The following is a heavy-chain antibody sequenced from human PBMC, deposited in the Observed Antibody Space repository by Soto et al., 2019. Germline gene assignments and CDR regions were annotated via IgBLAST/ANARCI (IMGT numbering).Heavy chain of an antibody. Sequence: QVQVVESGGGVVQPGKSLRLSCAASAFTLSKFVMHWVRQAPGRGLEWVAVTSNDGSNTFYADSVKGRFTISRDNSKNTVYLQMNSLRTEDTAVYYCARGNLYVWGQGTTVTVSS. J-gene: IGHJ6*02. CDR2: TSNDGSNT. V-gene: IGHV3-30-3*01. D-gene: IGHD1-7*01. CDR1: AFTLSKFV. CDR3: ARGNLYV.